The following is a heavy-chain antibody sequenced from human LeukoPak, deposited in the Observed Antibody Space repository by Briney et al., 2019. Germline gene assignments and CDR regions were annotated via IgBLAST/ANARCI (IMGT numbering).Heavy chain of an antibody. CDR2: IKQDGSEK. CDR1: GFTFNNYW. V-gene: IGHV3-7*01. CDR3: GRDRVWTVLY. J-gene: IGHJ4*02. Sequence: GGSLRLSCAASGFTFNNYWMNWVRQAPGKGLEWVANIKQDGSEKYYVDSVKGRFTISRDNAKNSLYLEMNSLRAEDTAVYFCGRDRVWTVLYWGLGAPVTVSS. D-gene: IGHD6-13*01.